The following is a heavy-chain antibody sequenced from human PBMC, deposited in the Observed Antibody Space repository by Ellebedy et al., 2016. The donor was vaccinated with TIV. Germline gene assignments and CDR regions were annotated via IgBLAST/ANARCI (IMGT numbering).Heavy chain of an antibody. CDR1: GFIFRRYD. CDR2: ISARGDAI. V-gene: IGHV3-48*03. CDR3: AKDLPNWANDF. J-gene: IGHJ4*02. D-gene: IGHD7-27*01. Sequence: GGSLRLXXAPSGFIFRRYDMNWVRQAPGKGLEWVSYISARGDAIDYADSVKGRFTISRDNAKHSLYLQMNSLGADDSGVYYCAKDLPNWANDFWGQGALVTVSS.